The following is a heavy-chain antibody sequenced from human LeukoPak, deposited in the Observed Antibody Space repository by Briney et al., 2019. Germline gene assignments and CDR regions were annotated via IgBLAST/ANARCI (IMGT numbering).Heavy chain of an antibody. CDR2: IYPGDSDT. J-gene: IGHJ3*02. CDR1: GYSFTSYW. V-gene: IGHV5-51*01. Sequence: GESLKISWKSSGYSFTSYWIGWVRPMPGKGLEWVGIIYPGDSDTRYSPSFQGQVTISADKSISTAYLQWSSLKASDTAMYYCARRGYYDSSGYYYYTWDAFDIWGQGTMVTVSS. D-gene: IGHD3-22*01. CDR3: ARRGYYDSSGYYYYTWDAFDI.